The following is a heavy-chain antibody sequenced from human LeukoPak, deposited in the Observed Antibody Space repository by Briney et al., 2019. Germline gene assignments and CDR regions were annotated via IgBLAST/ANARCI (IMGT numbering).Heavy chain of an antibody. J-gene: IGHJ6*02. CDR2: FNPFGDAT. CDR1: GYPFINYL. V-gene: IGHV1-46*01. D-gene: IGHD4-17*01. Sequence: GASVKVSCKASGYPFINYLIHWVRQAPGQGLEWMGIFNPFGDATSYAQKFEGRLTLTSDTSTGTVYMELNTLRSEDTAVYYCARPTATIENSYYGMDVWGQGTTVTV. CDR3: ARPTATIENSYYGMDV.